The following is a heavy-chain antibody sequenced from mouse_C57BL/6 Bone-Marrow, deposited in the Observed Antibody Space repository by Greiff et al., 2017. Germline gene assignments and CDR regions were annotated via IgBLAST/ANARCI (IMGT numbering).Heavy chain of an antibody. V-gene: IGHV1-52*01. J-gene: IGHJ2*01. D-gene: IGHD1-1*01. CDR2: IDPSDSET. CDR3: ARGGVYGSSPLDY. CDR1: GYTFTSYW. Sequence: QVQLQQPGAELVRPGSSVKLSCKASGYTFTSYWMHWVKQRPIQGLEWIGNIDPSDSETHYNQKFKDKATLTVDKSSSTAYMQLSSLTSEDSAVYYCARGGVYGSSPLDYGGQGTTLTVSS.